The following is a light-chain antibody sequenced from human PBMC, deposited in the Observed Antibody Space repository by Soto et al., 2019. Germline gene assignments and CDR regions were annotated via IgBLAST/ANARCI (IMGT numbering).Light chain of an antibody. J-gene: IGKJ1*01. CDR2: GAS. CDR3: QHYHRNMWS. CDR1: QSVGTW. V-gene: IGKV1-5*01. Sequence: DIQMTQSPSTLSASVGGRVTVTCRASQSVGTWVAWYQQKPGKAPKLLIFGASNLESGVPSRFSGSGSGTEFTLTIATLQPDDFATYSCQHYHRNMWSFGPGTKVDIK.